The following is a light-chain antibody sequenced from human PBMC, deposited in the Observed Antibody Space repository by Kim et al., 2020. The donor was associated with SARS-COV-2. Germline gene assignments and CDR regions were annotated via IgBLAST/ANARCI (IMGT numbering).Light chain of an antibody. CDR1: QSVSNY. CDR2: DAS. V-gene: IGKV3-11*01. CDR3: QQRST. Sequence: ATLSLSPGEGATLSCRASQSVSNYLAWYQQKPGQVPRLLIYDASNRATGIPARFSGSASGTHFTLTISSLEPEDFAVYYCQQRSTFGGGTKVDIK. J-gene: IGKJ4*01.